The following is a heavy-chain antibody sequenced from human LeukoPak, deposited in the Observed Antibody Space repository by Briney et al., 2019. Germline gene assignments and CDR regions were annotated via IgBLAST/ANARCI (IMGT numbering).Heavy chain of an antibody. D-gene: IGHD2-15*01. CDR1: GGSITSYY. CDR2: IYTSGCT. CDR3: ARHGRYCSGGNCKHQPIDC. Sequence: SQTLSLTCTVSGGSITSYYWRWIRQPAGKGLEWIGRIYTSGCTNYNPYLKSRITMSVYTSKNQFSLKLSSVTAADTAVYYCARHGRYCSGGNCKHQPIDCWGQGTLVTVSS. J-gene: IGHJ4*02. V-gene: IGHV4-4*07.